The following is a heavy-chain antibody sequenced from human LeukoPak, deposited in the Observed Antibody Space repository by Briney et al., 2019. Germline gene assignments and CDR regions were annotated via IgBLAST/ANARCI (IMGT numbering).Heavy chain of an antibody. D-gene: IGHD3-3*01. CDR3: ARDSLRFLEWLNYYYYGMDV. CDR1: GFSFSDAW. Sequence: GGSLRLSCAASGFSFSDAWMNWVRQAPGKGLEWVSSISSSSSYIYYADSVKGRFTISRDNAKNSLYLQMNSLRAEDTAVYYCARDSLRFLEWLNYYYYGMDVWGQGTTVTVSS. V-gene: IGHV3-21*01. J-gene: IGHJ6*02. CDR2: ISSSSSYI.